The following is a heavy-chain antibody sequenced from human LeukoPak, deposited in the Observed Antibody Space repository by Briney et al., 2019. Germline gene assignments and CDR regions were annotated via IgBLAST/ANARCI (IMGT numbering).Heavy chain of an antibody. J-gene: IGHJ4*02. CDR3: AKGGATVIDY. Sequence: LGGSLRLSCAASAFTSSSSWMHWVRQAPGKGLVWVSRINSDGISTSYADSVKGRFTISRDNAKNTLYLQMNSLRAEDTAVYYCAKGGATVIDYWGQGTLVTVSS. D-gene: IGHD4-17*01. V-gene: IGHV3-74*01. CDR2: INSDGIST. CDR1: AFTSSSSW.